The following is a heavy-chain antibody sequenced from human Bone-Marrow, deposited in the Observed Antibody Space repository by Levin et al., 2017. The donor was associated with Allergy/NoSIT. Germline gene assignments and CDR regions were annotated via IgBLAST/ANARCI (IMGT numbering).Heavy chain of an antibody. CDR3: AKVRRGLDAFDI. Sequence: GASVKVSCAASGFTFSSSAMTWVRQAPGKGLEWVSSISAGDASTYYTDSVKGRLTVSRDNSKNTLYLQMNSLRVEDTALYYCAKVRRGLDAFDIWGQGTMVTVSS. CDR1: GFTFSSSA. J-gene: IGHJ3*02. V-gene: IGHV3-23*01. D-gene: IGHD3/OR15-3a*01. CDR2: ISAGDAST.